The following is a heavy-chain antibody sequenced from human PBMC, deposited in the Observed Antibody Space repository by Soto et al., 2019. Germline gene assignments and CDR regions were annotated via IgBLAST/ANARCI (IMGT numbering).Heavy chain of an antibody. CDR1: GFTFSSYS. CDR3: ARDPDLYSSSNWFEP. V-gene: IGHV3-21*01. D-gene: IGHD6-6*01. CDR2: ISSSSSYI. J-gene: IGHJ5*02. Sequence: GGSLRLSCAASGFTFSSYSMNWVRQAPGKGLEWVSSISSSSSYIYYADSVKGRFTISRDNAKNSLYLQMNSLRAEDTAVYYCARDPDLYSSSNWFEPWGQGALVTVSS.